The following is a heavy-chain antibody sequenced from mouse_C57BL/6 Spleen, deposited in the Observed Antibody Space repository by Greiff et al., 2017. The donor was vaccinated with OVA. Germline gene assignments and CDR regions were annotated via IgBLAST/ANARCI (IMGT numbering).Heavy chain of an antibody. CDR3: ARRGIGYDSFAY. Sequence: QVQLQQSGAELVRPGASVKLSCKASGYTFTDYYINWVKQRPGQGLGWIARIYPGSGNTYYNEKFKGKATLTAEKSSSTAYMQLSSLTSEDSAVYFCARRGIGYDSFAYWGQGTLVTVSA. J-gene: IGHJ3*01. CDR1: GYTFTDYY. CDR2: IYPGSGNT. V-gene: IGHV1-76*01. D-gene: IGHD2-2*01.